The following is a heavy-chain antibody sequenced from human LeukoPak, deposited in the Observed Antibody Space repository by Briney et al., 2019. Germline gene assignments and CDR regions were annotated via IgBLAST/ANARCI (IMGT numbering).Heavy chain of an antibody. CDR1: GFTFSSYS. J-gene: IGHJ4*02. CDR3: ARDYYYGFYY. V-gene: IGHV3-48*02. D-gene: IGHD3-10*01. Sequence: PGGSLRLSCAASGFTFSSYSMNCVRQAPGKGLEWVSYISSSSSSIHYADSVKGRFTISRDNAKNSLYLQMSSLRDEDTAMYYCARDYYYGFYYWGQGTLVTVSS. CDR2: ISSSSSSI.